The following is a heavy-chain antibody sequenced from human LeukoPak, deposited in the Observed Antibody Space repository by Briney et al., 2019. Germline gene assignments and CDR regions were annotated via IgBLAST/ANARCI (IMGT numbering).Heavy chain of an antibody. CDR1: GFTFSSYS. Sequence: PGGSLRLSCAASGFTFSSYSMNWVRQAPGKGLEWVSSISSSSSYIYYADSVKGRFTISGDNAKNSLYLQMNSLRAEDTAVYYCARDRGSGGSWNHDAFDIWGQGTMVTVSS. CDR3: ARDRGSGGSWNHDAFDI. CDR2: ISSSSSYI. J-gene: IGHJ3*02. D-gene: IGHD2-15*01. V-gene: IGHV3-21*01.